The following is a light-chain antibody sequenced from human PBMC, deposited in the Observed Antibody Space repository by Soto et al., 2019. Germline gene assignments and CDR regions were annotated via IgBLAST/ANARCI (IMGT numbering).Light chain of an antibody. J-gene: IGKJ1*01. CDR3: QQYNNWWT. Sequence: EIVLTQSPATLSLSPGERATLSCRASQSVSSYLAWYQQKPGQAPRLLIYAASTRATGIPARLSGSGSGTEFTLTISSLQSEDFAVYYCQQYNNWWTFGQGTKVDIK. CDR2: AAS. CDR1: QSVSSY. V-gene: IGKV3-15*01.